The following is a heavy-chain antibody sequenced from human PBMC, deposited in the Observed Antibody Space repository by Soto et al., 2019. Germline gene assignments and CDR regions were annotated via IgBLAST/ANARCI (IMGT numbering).Heavy chain of an antibody. V-gene: IGHV1-3*01. Sequence: ASVKVSCKASGYTFTSYAMHWVRQAPGQRLEWMGWINAGNGNTKYSQKFQGRVTITRDTSASTAYMELSSLRSEDTAVYYCARVKRQQLVLDAFDIWGQGTMVTVSS. CDR1: GYTFTSYA. CDR2: INAGNGNT. CDR3: ARVKRQQLVLDAFDI. J-gene: IGHJ3*02. D-gene: IGHD6-13*01.